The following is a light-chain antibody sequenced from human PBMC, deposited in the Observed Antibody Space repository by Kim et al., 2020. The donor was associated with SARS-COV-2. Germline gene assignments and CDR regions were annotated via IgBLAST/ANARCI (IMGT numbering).Light chain of an antibody. CDR3: CSYAGSPPYV. V-gene: IGLV2-11*01. CDR1: SSDVGGYNY. J-gene: IGLJ1*01. CDR2: DVI. Sequence: QSALTQSRSVSGSPGQSVTISCTGTSSDVGGYNYVSWYQQHPGKAPKLIIYDVIERPSGVPDRFSASKSGNTASLTISGLQAEDEADYYCCSYAGSPPYVFGTGTKSPS.